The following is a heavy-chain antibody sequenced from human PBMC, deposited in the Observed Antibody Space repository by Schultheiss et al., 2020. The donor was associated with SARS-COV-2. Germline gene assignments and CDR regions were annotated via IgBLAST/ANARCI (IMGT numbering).Heavy chain of an antibody. CDR1: GFTFSRYG. CDR2: ISYDGSNK. J-gene: IGHJ3*02. Sequence: GGSLRLSCAASGFTFSRYGMHWVRQAPGKGLEWVAVISYDGSNKYYADSVKGRFTISRDNSKNTLYLQMNSLRAEDTAVYYCAKGGMDPLIAAAADAFDIWGQGTMVTVSS. V-gene: IGHV3-30*18. CDR3: AKGGMDPLIAAAADAFDI. D-gene: IGHD6-13*01.